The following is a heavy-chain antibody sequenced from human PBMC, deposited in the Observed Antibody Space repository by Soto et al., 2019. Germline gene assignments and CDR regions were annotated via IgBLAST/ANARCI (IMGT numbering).Heavy chain of an antibody. Sequence: QVQLVQSGTQVKRPGSSVKVSCKSSGGTFNTYAIDWVRQAPGQGLEWMGRISPILAIANYAQNFQDRVTITADKSTNTAYMELISLRSEDTAVYYCARDSMTGKIDSWGQGTRVIVSS. CDR2: ISPILAIA. J-gene: IGHJ4*02. D-gene: IGHD3-10*01. CDR1: GGTFNTYA. V-gene: IGHV1-69*04. CDR3: ARDSMTGKIDS.